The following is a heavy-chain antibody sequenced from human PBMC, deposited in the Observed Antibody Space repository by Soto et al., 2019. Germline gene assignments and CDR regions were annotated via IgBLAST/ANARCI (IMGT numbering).Heavy chain of an antibody. Sequence: ASVKVSCKASGYTLTSYAMHWVRQAPGQRLEWMGWINAGNGNTKYSQKFQGRVTITRDTSASTAYMELSSLRSEDTAVYYCARGRAPASDVVVPAAIPGGWFDPWGQGTLVTVSS. CDR1: GYTLTSYA. J-gene: IGHJ5*02. CDR3: ARGRAPASDVVVPAAIPGGWFDP. V-gene: IGHV1-3*01. CDR2: INAGNGNT. D-gene: IGHD2-2*02.